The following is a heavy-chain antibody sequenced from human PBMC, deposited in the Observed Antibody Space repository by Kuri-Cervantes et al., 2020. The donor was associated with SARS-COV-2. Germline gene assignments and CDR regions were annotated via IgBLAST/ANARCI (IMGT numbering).Heavy chain of an antibody. CDR2: ISYDGSNK. V-gene: IGHV3-30-3*01. Sequence: GGSLRLSCAASGFTFSSYAMHWVRQAPGKGLEWVAVISYDGSNKYYADSVKGRFTISRDNSKNTLYLQMNSLRAEDTAVYYCARDPPYDSSGYEDYWGQGTLVTVSS. CDR1: GFTFSSYA. CDR3: ARDPPYDSSGYEDY. J-gene: IGHJ4*02. D-gene: IGHD3-22*01.